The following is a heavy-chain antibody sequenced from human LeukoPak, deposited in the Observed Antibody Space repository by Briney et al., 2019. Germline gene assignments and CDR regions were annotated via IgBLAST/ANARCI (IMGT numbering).Heavy chain of an antibody. CDR3: ARRSTRPKRFDY. J-gene: IGHJ4*02. Sequence: KPSEIVSLTCTVSVGTVSSGSYYWSWIRQPPGKGLEWIGYIYYSGSTNFNPSLKSRVTISVDTSKNQFSLKLSSVTAADTAVYYCARRSTRPKRFDYWGQGILVTVSS. CDR1: VGTVSSGSYY. CDR2: IYYSGST. V-gene: IGHV4-61*01.